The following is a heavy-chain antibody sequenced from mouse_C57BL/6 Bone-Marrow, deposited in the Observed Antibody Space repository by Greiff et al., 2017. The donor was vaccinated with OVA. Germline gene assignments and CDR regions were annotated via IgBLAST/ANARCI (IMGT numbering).Heavy chain of an antibody. J-gene: IGHJ2*01. V-gene: IGHV1-26*01. CDR1: GYTFTDYY. CDR2: INPNNGGT. Sequence: EVQLQQSGPELVKPGASVKISCKASGYTFTDYYMNWVKQSHGKSLEWIGDINPNNGGTSYNQKFKGKATLTVDKSSSTAYMELRSLTSEDSAVYYCASSGYVDYWGQGTTLTVSS. D-gene: IGHD3-2*02. CDR3: ASSGYVDY.